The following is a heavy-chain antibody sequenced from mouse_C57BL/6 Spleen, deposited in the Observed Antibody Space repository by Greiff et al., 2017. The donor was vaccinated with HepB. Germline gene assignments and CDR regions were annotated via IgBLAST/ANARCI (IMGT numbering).Heavy chain of an antibody. CDR1: GFTFSSYT. J-gene: IGHJ3*01. CDR2: ISGGGGNT. Sequence: EVHLVESGGGLVKPGGSLKLSCAASGFTFSSYTMSWVRQTPEKRLEWVATISGGGGNTYYPDSVKGRFTISRDNAKNTLDLQMSSLRSEDTALYYCARVDDGYPAWFAYWGQGTLVTVSA. D-gene: IGHD2-3*01. V-gene: IGHV5-9*01. CDR3: ARVDDGYPAWFAY.